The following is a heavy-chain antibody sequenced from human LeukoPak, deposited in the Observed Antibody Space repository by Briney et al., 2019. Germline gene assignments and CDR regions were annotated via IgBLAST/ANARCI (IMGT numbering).Heavy chain of an antibody. CDR1: GYTFTGYY. D-gene: IGHD6-19*01. CDR2: INPNSGGT. CDR3: ARQTRIGSGWPWGS. Sequence: ASVKVSCKASGYTFTGYYMHWVRQAPGQGLEWMGWINPNSGGTNYAQKFQGRVTMARDTSINTAYMELSWLGSDDTALYYCARQTRIGSGWPWGSWGQGTLVTVSS. J-gene: IGHJ5*02. V-gene: IGHV1-2*02.